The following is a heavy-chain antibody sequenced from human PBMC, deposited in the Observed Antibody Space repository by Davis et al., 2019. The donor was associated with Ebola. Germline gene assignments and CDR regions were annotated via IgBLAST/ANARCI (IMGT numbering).Heavy chain of an antibody. Sequence: PGGSLRLSCAASGFTVSSNYMSWVRQAPGKGLEWVSHIDSSSTYIYYVDSVKGRFTVSRDIAKNSMHLQMNSLRPEDTAVYYCARGSGTGLSGIDYWGQGTLVTVSS. CDR3: ARGSGTGLSGIDY. CDR2: IDSSSTYI. J-gene: IGHJ4*02. D-gene: IGHD1-26*01. CDR1: GFTVSSNY. V-gene: IGHV3-21*01.